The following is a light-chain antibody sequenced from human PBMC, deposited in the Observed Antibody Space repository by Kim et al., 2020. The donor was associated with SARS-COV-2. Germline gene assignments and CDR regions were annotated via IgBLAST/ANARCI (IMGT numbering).Light chain of an antibody. CDR1: QGISSY. V-gene: IGKV1-8*01. CDR3: QQYYSYPLT. CDR2: AAS. Sequence: AIRITQSPSSLSASTGDRVTITCRASQGISSYLAWYQQKPGKAPKLLIYAASTLQSGVPSRFSGSGSGTDCTLTISCLQSEDFATYYCQQYYSYPLTFGGGTKVDIK. J-gene: IGKJ4*01.